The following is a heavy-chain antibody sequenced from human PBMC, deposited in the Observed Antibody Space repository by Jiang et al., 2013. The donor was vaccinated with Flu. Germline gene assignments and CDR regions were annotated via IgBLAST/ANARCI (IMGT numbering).Heavy chain of an antibody. J-gene: IGHJ4*02. Sequence: GSGLVKPSETLSLTCAVSGYSISSGYYWGWIRQPPGKGLEWIGSIYHSGSTQYNPSLKSRVTISVDTSKNQFSLRLSSVTAADTAVYYCARRSSPYYYDSSGPDYWGQGTLVTVSS. CDR3: ARRSSPYYYDSSGPDY. CDR1: GYSISSGYY. D-gene: IGHD3-22*01. CDR2: IYHSGST. V-gene: IGHV4-38-2*01.